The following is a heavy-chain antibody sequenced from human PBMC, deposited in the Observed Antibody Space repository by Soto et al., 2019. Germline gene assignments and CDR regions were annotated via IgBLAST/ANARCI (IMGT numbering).Heavy chain of an antibody. V-gene: IGHV5-51*04. D-gene: IGHD6-13*01. CDR3: ARHNRYSSTWFEGWVDP. CDR1: GYSFTNYW. J-gene: IGHJ5*02. CDR2: IHPGDSDT. Sequence: EVQLVQSGAEVKKAGESLKISCQGSGYSFTNYWVGWVRQIPGRCLEWMGIIHPGDSDTRYSPFFQGQVTISADKPISTADMQWSSLKGSDTAMYYCARHNRYSSTWFEGWVDPWGQGTLVTVSS.